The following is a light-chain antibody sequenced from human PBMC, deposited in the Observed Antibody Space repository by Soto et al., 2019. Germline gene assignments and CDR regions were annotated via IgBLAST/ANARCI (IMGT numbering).Light chain of an antibody. CDR1: SSNFGGNT. CDR3: AAWDDSLNAL. CDR2: SNN. Sequence: QSVLIQPPSASGTPGQRVIISCSGSSSNFGGNTANWYQQFPGTAPKVLIYSNNQRPSGVPDRFSGSKSGTSAFLAISGLQSEDEADYYCAAWDDSLNALFGTGTQLTVL. J-gene: IGLJ1*01. V-gene: IGLV1-44*01.